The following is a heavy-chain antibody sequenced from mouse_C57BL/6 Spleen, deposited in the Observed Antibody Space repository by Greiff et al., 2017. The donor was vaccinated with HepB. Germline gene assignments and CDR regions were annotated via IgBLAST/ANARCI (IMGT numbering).Heavy chain of an antibody. V-gene: IGHV1-22*01. CDR2: INPNNGGT. CDR1: GYTFTDYN. J-gene: IGHJ2*01. Sequence: EVQVVESGPELVKPGASVKMSCKASGYTFTDYNMHWVKQSHGKSLEWIGYINPNNGGTSYNQKFKGKATLTVNKSSSTAYMELRSLTSEDSAVYYCARPYYYGSSNYWGQGTTLTVSS. CDR3: ARPYYYGSSNY. D-gene: IGHD1-1*01.